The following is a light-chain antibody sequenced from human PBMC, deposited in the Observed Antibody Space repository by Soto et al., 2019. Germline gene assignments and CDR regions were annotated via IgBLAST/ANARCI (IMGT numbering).Light chain of an antibody. CDR2: VAS. J-gene: IGKJ1*01. CDR1: QGISNY. V-gene: IGKV1-27*01. CDR3: QKYNSARWT. Sequence: DIQMTQSPSSLSASVGDRVTITCRASQGISNYLAWYQQQPGKVPKLLIYVASTLQSGVPSRFSSSGSGTDFTLTISSLQPEDVATYYCQKYNSARWTFGQGTKVEIK.